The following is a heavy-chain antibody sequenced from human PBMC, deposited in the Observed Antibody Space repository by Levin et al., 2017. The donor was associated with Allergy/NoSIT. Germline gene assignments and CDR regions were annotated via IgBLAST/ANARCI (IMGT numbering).Heavy chain of an antibody. CDR1: GFTVSSNY. CDR3: ATPLSGDAFDI. D-gene: IGHD2/OR15-2a*01. V-gene: IGHV3-53*01. CDR2: IYSGGST. Sequence: QPGGSLRLSCAASGFTVSSNYMSWVRQAPGKGLEWVSVIYSGGSTYYADSVKGRFTISRDNSKNTLYLQMNSLRAEDTAVYYCATPLSGDAFDIWGQGTMVTVSS. J-gene: IGHJ3*02.